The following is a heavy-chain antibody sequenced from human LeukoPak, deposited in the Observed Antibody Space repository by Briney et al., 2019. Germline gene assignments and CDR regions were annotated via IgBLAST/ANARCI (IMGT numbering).Heavy chain of an antibody. Sequence: SETLSLTCTVSGGSISSYYWSWIRQPPGKGLEWIGYIYYSGSTNYNPSLKSRVTISVDTSKNQFSLKLSSVTAADTAVYYCARQDTSGWYWYFDLWGRGTLVTVSS. J-gene: IGHJ2*01. D-gene: IGHD6-19*01. CDR3: ARQDTSGWYWYFDL. CDR2: IYYSGST. V-gene: IGHV4-59*08. CDR1: GGSISSYY.